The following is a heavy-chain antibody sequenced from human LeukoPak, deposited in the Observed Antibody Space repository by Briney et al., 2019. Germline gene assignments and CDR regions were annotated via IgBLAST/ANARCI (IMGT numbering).Heavy chain of an antibody. V-gene: IGHV4-59*05. CDR2: IYYSGST. CDR1: GGSISSYY. Sequence: SETLSLTCTVSGGSISSYYWSWIRQPPGKGLEWIGSIYYSGSTYYNPSLKSRVTISVDTSKNQFSLKLSSVTAADTAVYYCARHPDYGDYGAFDYWGQGTLVTVSS. J-gene: IGHJ4*02. D-gene: IGHD4-17*01. CDR3: ARHPDYGDYGAFDY.